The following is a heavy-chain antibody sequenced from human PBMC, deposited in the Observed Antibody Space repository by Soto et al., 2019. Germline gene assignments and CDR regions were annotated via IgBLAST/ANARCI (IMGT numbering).Heavy chain of an antibody. Sequence: QVQLVESGGGVVQPGRSLRLSCAASGFTFSSYGMHWVRQAPCKGLEWVAVIWYDGSNKYYADSVKGRFTISRDNSKNTLYLQMNSLRAEDTAVYYCARVGIAAAGGGYFDYWGQGTLVTVSS. V-gene: IGHV3-33*01. D-gene: IGHD6-13*01. CDR3: ARVGIAAAGGGYFDY. CDR1: GFTFSSYG. CDR2: IWYDGSNK. J-gene: IGHJ4*02.